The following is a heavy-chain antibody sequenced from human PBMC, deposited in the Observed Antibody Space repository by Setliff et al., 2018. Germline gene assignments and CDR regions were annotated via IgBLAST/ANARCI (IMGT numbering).Heavy chain of an antibody. CDR3: ARVESMVRGKNILRHFDY. D-gene: IGHD3-10*01. Sequence: ASVKVSCKASGYTFSNYGVTWVRQAPGQGLEWMGWVTVYKGNTKYAQNLQGRLTLTTDISTSTAYMELGSLTTDDTAVYYCARVESMVRGKNILRHFDYWGQGIQVTSPQ. J-gene: IGHJ4*02. CDR2: VTVYKGNT. CDR1: GYTFSNYG. V-gene: IGHV1-18*01.